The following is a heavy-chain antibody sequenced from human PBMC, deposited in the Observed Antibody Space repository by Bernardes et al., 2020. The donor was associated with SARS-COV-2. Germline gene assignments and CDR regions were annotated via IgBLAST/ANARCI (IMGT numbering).Heavy chain of an antibody. CDR3: ARDYDSSGYYYFLPRPFDY. CDR1: GYTFTSYG. J-gene: IGHJ4*02. CDR2: ISAYNGNT. D-gene: IGHD3-22*01. Sequence: ASVKVSCKASGYTFTSYGISWVRQAPGQGLEWMGWISAYNGNTNYAQKLQGRVTMTTDTSTSTAYMELRSLRSDDTAVYYCARDYDSSGYYYFLPRPFDYWSQGTLVTVSS. V-gene: IGHV1-18*01.